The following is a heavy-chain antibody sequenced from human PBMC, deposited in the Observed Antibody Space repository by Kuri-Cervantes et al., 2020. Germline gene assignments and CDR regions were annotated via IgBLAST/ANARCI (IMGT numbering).Heavy chain of an antibody. D-gene: IGHD1-26*01. J-gene: IGHJ4*02. CDR2: TSKGGNVK. V-gene: IGHV3-30*03. CDR3: ARDILVGRPDYFDR. CDR1: GFTFSNYD. Sequence: GESLKISCVASGFTFSNYDMHWVRQAPGKGLEWVAATSKGGNVKIYTDSVRGRFTISRDNSKNTLYLQMDNLRSEDTAVYYCARDILVGRPDYFDRWGQGTLVTVSS.